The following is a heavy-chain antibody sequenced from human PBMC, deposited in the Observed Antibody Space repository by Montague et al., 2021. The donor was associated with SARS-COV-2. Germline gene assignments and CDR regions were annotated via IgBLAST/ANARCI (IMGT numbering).Heavy chain of an antibody. CDR3: AHRFAGFFDY. CDR2: IYGGDEK. V-gene: IGHV2-5*05. J-gene: IGHJ4*02. CDR1: GFSLNTPEVA. Sequence: VKPTQTLTLTCTFSGFSLNTPEVAVGWIRQPPGKALEWLALIYGGDEKRYGPSLQSRLTITRGTSKSQVVLTMTNMDPVDTATYFCAHRFAGFFDYWGQGILVTVSS.